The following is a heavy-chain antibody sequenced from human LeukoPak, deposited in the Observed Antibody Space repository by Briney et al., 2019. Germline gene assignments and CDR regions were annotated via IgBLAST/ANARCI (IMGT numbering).Heavy chain of an antibody. CDR2: ISSSGSTI. Sequence: SGGSLRLSCAASGFTFSDYYMSWIRQAPGKGLEWVSYISSSGSTIYYADSVKGRFTISRDNAKNTLYLQMNSLRAEDTAVYYCARVRDENWFDPWGQGTLVTVSS. CDR1: GFTFSDYY. CDR3: ARVRDENWFDP. V-gene: IGHV3-11*04. J-gene: IGHJ5*02.